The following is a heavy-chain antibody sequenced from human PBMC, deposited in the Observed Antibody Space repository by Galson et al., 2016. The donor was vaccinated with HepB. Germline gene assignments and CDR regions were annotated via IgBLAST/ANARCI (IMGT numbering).Heavy chain of an antibody. CDR3: AIVGGSSYGLRCDPLDI. CDR2: VCGSDNT. CDR1: GFTFCNCG. J-gene: IGHJ3*02. D-gene: IGHD1-26*01. Sequence: SLRLSCAASGFTFCNCGMPWVRQAPGKGLEWVSLVCGSDNTSYAISVTGRFTISRDISKSTLFLQMNSLRAEDTAVYYCAIVGGSSYGLRCDPLDIWGQGTMVTVSS. V-gene: IGHV3-NL1*01.